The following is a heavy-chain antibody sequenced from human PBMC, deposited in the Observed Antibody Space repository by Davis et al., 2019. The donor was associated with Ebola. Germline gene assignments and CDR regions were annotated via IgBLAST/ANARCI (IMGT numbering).Heavy chain of an antibody. Sequence: ASVKVSCKASGYTFTGYYMHWVRQAPGQGLEWMGWINPNSGGTNYAQKFQGRVTMTRDTSISTAYMELSRLRSDDTAVYYCARGGLFYDFWSGSPGFDYWGQGTLVTVSS. CDR2: INPNSGGT. V-gene: IGHV1-2*02. J-gene: IGHJ4*02. CDR3: ARGGLFYDFWSGSPGFDY. CDR1: GYTFTGYY. D-gene: IGHD3-3*01.